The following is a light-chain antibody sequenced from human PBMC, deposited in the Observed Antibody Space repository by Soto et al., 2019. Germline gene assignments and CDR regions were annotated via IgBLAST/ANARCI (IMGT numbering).Light chain of an antibody. CDR1: RDLEIDTYR. CDR2: YKSDSDQ. J-gene: IGLJ3*02. V-gene: IGLV5-45*03. CDR3: MVWHNDGWV. Sequence: QLVLTQPSSLSASLGASASLTCALRRDLEIDTYRIYWYQQKPGSPPQYLLRYKSDSDQWRNSGVPGPFSGSKDAAANAGILLISGLRSEDEADYYCMVWHNDGWVFGGGTKLTVL.